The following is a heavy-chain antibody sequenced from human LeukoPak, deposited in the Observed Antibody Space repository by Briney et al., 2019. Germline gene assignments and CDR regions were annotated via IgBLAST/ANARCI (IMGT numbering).Heavy chain of an antibody. V-gene: IGHV3-66*01. CDR3: TRETGATDS. CDR2: IYSDGST. J-gene: IGHJ4*02. D-gene: IGHD1-26*01. CDR1: GFTVSSSY. Sequence: GGSLILSCAVSGFTVSSSYMSWVRQAPEGKGLEWVSVIYSDGSTYYPDSVKGRFTISRDNSKNMLYLQMNSLRAEDTGLYYCTRETGATDSWGQGALVTVSS.